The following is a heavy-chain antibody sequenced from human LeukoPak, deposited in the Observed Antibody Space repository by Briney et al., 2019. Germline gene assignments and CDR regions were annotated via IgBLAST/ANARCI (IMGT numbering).Heavy chain of an antibody. CDR2: IYYSGST. Sequence: PSETLSLTCTVSGGSISSSSYYWGWIRQPPGKGLEWIGSIYYSGSTYYNPSLKSRVTISVDTSKNQFSLKLSSVTAADTAVYYCARGDSGTPFDYWGQGTLVTVSS. J-gene: IGHJ4*02. D-gene: IGHD1-7*01. V-gene: IGHV4-39*01. CDR3: ARGDSGTPFDY. CDR1: GGSISSSSYY.